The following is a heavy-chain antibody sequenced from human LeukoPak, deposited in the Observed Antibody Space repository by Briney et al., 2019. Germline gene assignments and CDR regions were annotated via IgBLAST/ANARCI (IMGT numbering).Heavy chain of an antibody. CDR2: TSGSGGST. V-gene: IGHV3-23*01. J-gene: IGHJ4*02. CDR1: GFTFSSYA. D-gene: IGHD3-3*01. Sequence: PGGSLRLSCAASGFTFSSYAMSWVRQAPGKGLEWVSATSGSGGSTYYADSVKGRFTISRDNSKNTLYLQMNSLRAEDTAVYYCAKVEDFWSGYYPYLNFDYWGQGTLVTVSS. CDR3: AKVEDFWSGYYPYLNFDY.